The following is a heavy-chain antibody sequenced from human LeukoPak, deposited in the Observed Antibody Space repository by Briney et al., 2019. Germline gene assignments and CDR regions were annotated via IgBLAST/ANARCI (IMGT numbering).Heavy chain of an antibody. V-gene: IGHV3-20*04. CDR1: GFRFDDYG. CDR3: ARAVDNHYGSGSYAY. CDR2: INWNGGST. J-gene: IGHJ4*02. D-gene: IGHD3-10*01. Sequence: PGGSLRLSCAASGFRFDDYGMNWVRQVPGKGLEWISGINWNGGSTGYGDSVKGRFTISRDNAENSLYLQMNSLRAEDTALYYCARAVDNHYGSGSYAYWGQGALVTVSS.